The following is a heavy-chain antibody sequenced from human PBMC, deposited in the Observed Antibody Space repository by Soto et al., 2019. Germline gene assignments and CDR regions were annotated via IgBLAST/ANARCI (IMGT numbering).Heavy chain of an antibody. CDR2: ISYDGSNK. Sequence: GGSLRLSCAASGFTFSSYGMHWVRQAPGKGLEWVAVISYDGSNKYYADSVKGRFTISRDNSKNTLYLQMNSLRAEDTAVYYCAKEIWDIVVVVAAAAHGAYFDYWGQGTLVTVSS. CDR3: AKEIWDIVVVVAAAAHGAYFDY. D-gene: IGHD2-15*01. J-gene: IGHJ4*02. CDR1: GFTFSSYG. V-gene: IGHV3-30*18.